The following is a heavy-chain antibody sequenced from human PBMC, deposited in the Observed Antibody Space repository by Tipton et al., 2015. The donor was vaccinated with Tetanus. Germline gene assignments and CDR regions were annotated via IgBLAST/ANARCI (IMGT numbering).Heavy chain of an antibody. Sequence: LRLSCTVSGGSISDKKNYWGWIRQAPGKGLEWIASIYFKGETYYSPSLKDRLTLDVDTSQSLYSLKLTSVTTADTAVYYCARHYYGNRFDPWGPGAQVTVST. V-gene: IGHV4-39*01. D-gene: IGHD3-16*01. J-gene: IGHJ5*02. CDR3: ARHYYGNRFDP. CDR1: GGSISDKKNY. CDR2: IYFKGET.